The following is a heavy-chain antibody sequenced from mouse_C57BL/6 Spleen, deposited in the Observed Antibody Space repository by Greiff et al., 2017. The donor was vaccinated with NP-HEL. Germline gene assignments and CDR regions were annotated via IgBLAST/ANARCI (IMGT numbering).Heavy chain of an antibody. J-gene: IGHJ3*01. CDR2: INPSSGYT. Sequence: QVQLQQSGAELARPGASVKMSCKASGYTFTSYTMHWVKQRPGQGLEWIGYINPSSGYTKYNQKFKDKATLTADKSSSTAYMQLSSLTSEDSAVYYCAGDSSGYVLAYWGQGTLVTVSA. CDR3: AGDSSGYVLAY. D-gene: IGHD3-2*02. CDR1: GYTFTSYT. V-gene: IGHV1-4*01.